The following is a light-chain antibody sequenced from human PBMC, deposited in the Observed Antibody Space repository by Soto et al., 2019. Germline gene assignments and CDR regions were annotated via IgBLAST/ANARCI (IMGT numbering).Light chain of an antibody. CDR3: QQYNSYSPT. CDR1: QSISVW. J-gene: IGKJ1*01. V-gene: IGKV1-5*03. Sequence: DIRMTQSPSTLSASVGDRVTITCRASQSISVWLAWYQQKAGKAPNLLIYKASRLESGVPSRFSGSGSETEFTLTISGLQPGDSATYYCQQYNSYSPTFGQGTTGDIK. CDR2: KAS.